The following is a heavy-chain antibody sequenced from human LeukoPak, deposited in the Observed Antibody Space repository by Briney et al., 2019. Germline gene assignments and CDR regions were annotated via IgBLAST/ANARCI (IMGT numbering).Heavy chain of an antibody. CDR1: GFTFSSYA. V-gene: IGHV3-30*04. CDR2: ISYDGSNK. Sequence: PGGSLRLSCAASGFTFSSYAMHWVRQAPGKGQEWVAVISYDGSNKYYADSVKGRFTISRDNSKNTLYLQMNSLRAEDTAVYYCARGGPEWELLISVDYWGQGTLVTVSS. J-gene: IGHJ4*02. CDR3: ARGGPEWELLISVDY. D-gene: IGHD1-26*01.